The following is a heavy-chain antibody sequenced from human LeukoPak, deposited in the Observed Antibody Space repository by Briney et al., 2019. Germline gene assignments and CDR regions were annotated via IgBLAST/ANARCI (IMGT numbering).Heavy chain of an antibody. CDR2: IKQDGSEK. J-gene: IGHJ6*03. D-gene: IGHD2/OR15-2a*01. CDR1: GFTFSSYW. CDR3: AKGSFYCTSSTCPQYYYYMDV. Sequence: GGSLRLSCAASGFTFSSYWMSWARQAPGKGLEWVANIKQDGSEKYYVDSVKGRFTVSRDNAKNSLYLQMNSLRAEDTAVYYCAKGSFYCTSSTCPQYYYYMDVWGTGTTVTVSS. V-gene: IGHV3-7*01.